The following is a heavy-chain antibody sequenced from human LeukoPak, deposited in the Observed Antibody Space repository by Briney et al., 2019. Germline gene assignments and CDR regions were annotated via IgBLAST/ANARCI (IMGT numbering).Heavy chain of an antibody. CDR1: GFTFSSYG. CDR3: ANPYGDLFDAFDI. D-gene: IGHD4-17*01. CDR2: IRYDGSNK. Sequence: GGSLRLSCAASGFTFSSYGMHWVRQAPGKGLEWVAFIRYDGSNKYYADSVKGRFTISRDNSKNTLYLQMNSLRAEDTAVYYCANPYGDLFDAFDIWGQGTMVTVSS. J-gene: IGHJ3*02. V-gene: IGHV3-30*02.